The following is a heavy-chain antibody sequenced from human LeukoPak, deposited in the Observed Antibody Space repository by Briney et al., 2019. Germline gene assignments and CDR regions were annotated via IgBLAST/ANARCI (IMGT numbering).Heavy chain of an antibody. CDR1: GFTFSSYW. D-gene: IGHD3-10*01. V-gene: IGHV3-7*01. J-gene: IGHJ4*02. CDR3: AKDWGLRGAMVEFLDY. CDR2: IKQDGSNK. Sequence: PGGSLRLSCAASGFTFSSYWMSWVRQAPGKGLEWVANIKQDGSNKYYADSVKGRFTISRDNSKNTLYLQMNSLRAEDTAVYYCAKDWGLRGAMVEFLDYWGQGTLVTVSS.